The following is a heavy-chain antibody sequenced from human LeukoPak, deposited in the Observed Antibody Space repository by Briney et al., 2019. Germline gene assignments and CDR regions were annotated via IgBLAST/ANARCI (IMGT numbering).Heavy chain of an antibody. J-gene: IGHJ4*02. Sequence: PGRSLRLSCAPSGFTFSGYGMHWVRQAPGKGLEWVAVIWFDGNRKYHAESVKGRFTISRDNSKNTLFLQMNSLRAEDTAVYYCAKDGGLWVSAHWGDSWGRGTLVTVSS. V-gene: IGHV3-33*06. CDR1: GFTFSGYG. CDR3: AKDGGLWVSAHWGDS. CDR2: IWFDGNRK. D-gene: IGHD7-27*01.